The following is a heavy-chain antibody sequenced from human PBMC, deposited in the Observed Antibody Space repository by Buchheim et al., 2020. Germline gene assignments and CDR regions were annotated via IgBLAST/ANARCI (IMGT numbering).Heavy chain of an antibody. D-gene: IGHD1-26*01. V-gene: IGHV4-30-2*01. CDR1: GGSISSDGYS. Sequence: QLQLQESGSRLVKPSQTLSLTCVVSGGSISSDGYSWNWIRQPPGKALEWIGYVYHSGNTNYNPSLKSRVTISLDRSTNQFSLRLTSVTAADTAVYYCARNIVGSSTFDYWGQGT. J-gene: IGHJ4*02. CDR2: VYHSGNT. CDR3: ARNIVGSSTFDY.